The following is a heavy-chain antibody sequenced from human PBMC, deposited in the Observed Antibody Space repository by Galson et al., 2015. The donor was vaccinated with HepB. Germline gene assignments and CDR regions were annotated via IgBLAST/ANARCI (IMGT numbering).Heavy chain of an antibody. CDR3: ARDVGDFYYYGMDV. CDR1: GFTFSSYS. CDR2: LSGSSSSI. Sequence: SLRLACAASGFTFSSYSMQWVRQAPGTGLEWVSYLSGSSSSIYYADSVKGRFAISRDNAKKSLSLQMNSLRAEDTAVYYCARDVGDFYYYGMDVWGQGTTVTVSS. D-gene: IGHD1-26*01. J-gene: IGHJ6*02. V-gene: IGHV3-48*04.